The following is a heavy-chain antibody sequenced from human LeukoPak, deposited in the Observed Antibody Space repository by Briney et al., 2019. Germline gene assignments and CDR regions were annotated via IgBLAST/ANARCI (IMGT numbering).Heavy chain of an antibody. CDR2: ISSSGSTI. Sequence: GGALRLSCAASGFTFSRYEMNWGRQGPGEGVEGGSYISSSGSTINYADSGKGRFTISRDNAKNSLYLQMTSLRAADTAVYYCAELGITMIGGVWGKGTTLTLSS. CDR3: AELGITMIGGV. D-gene: IGHD3-10*02. CDR1: GFTFSRYE. V-gene: IGHV3-48*03. J-gene: IGHJ6*04.